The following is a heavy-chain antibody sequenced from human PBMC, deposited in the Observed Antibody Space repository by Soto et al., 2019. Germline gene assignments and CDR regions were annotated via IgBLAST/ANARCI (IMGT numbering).Heavy chain of an antibody. D-gene: IGHD3-3*01. J-gene: IGHJ6*02. CDR3: AKDLRLAFEWSLVEDYYNGMDV. CDR2: ISYDGSNK. V-gene: IGHV3-30*18. CDR1: GFTFSSYG. Sequence: GGSLRLSCAASGFTFSSYGIHWVRQAPGKGLEWVAVISYDGSNKYYSDSVKGRFTISRDNSKNTLYLQMNNLRAEDTAVYYCAKDLRLAFEWSLVEDYYNGMDVWGPGTTVTIS.